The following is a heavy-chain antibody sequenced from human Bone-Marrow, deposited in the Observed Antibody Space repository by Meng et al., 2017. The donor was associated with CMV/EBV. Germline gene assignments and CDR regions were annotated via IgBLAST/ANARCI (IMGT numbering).Heavy chain of an antibody. J-gene: IGHJ6*02. CDR3: AKDALIVVVPAAIPTATGYYYGMDV. D-gene: IGHD2-2*02. CDR1: GFTFSSYG. V-gene: IGHV3-30*02. CDR2: IRYDGSNK. Sequence: GGSLRLSCAASGFTFSSYGMHWVRQAPGKGLEWVAFIRYDGSNKYYADSVKGRFTISRDNSKNTLYLQMNSLRAEDTAVYYCAKDALIVVVPAAIPTATGYYYGMDVWGQGTTVTVSS.